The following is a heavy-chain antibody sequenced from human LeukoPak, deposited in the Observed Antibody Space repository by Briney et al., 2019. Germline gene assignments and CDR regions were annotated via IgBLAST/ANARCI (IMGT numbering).Heavy chain of an antibody. CDR2: TNQAGSEK. Sequence: PGGSLRLSCTASGFTFGLYWMSWVRQAPGKGLEWVANTNQAGSEKHYVDSVKGRVSISRDNAKSSLFLQVNSLRAEDTAIYYCVRVFRDYVEAFDFWGQGTMVTVSS. CDR3: VRVFRDYVEAFDF. V-gene: IGHV3-7*01. CDR1: GFTFGLYW. D-gene: IGHD4-17*01. J-gene: IGHJ3*01.